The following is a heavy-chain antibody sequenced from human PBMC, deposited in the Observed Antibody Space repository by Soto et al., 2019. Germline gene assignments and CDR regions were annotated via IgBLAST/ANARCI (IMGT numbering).Heavy chain of an antibody. CDR3: ARLNDDVLAGYRFHFDY. CDR1: GGSISPYY. D-gene: IGHD3-9*01. Sequence: KPSETLSLTCTVSGGSISPYYWSWIRQPPGKGLEWIGYIYYSGSTNYNPSLKSRVTISVDTSKNQFSPTLTPVTAADTAVYYCARLNDDVLAGYRFHFDYWGQGTLVTVSS. V-gene: IGHV4-59*08. J-gene: IGHJ4*02. CDR2: IYYSGST.